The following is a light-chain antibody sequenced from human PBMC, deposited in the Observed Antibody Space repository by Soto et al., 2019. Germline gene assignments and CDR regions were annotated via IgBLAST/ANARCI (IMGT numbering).Light chain of an antibody. Sequence: DIVMTQSPDSLAVSLGERATINCKSSQSVLYTSDNKNYLTWYQQKPGQPPKMLIYWASTRKSGVPDRFSGSGSGTDFTLTISSLQAEDVAVYFCQQYYSTPTFGQGTQLEIK. CDR3: QQYYSTPT. CDR2: WAS. J-gene: IGKJ2*01. V-gene: IGKV4-1*01. CDR1: QSVLYTSDNKNY.